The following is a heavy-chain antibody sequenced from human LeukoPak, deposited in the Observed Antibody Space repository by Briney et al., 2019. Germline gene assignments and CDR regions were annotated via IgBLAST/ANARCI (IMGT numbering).Heavy chain of an antibody. CDR1: GFSFSNYG. CDR3: AKERGYMVASLGVGVSLDY. J-gene: IGHJ4*02. D-gene: IGHD5-12*01. CDR2: INIRADET. V-gene: IGHV3-23*01. Sequence: GGSLTLSCAASGFSFSNYGMSWFRQAPGKGLEWVSTINIRADETHYADSVMGRFTISRDNSKSTLALHMSNLRADDTAVYYCAKERGYMVASLGVGVSLDYWGQGSRVTVSS.